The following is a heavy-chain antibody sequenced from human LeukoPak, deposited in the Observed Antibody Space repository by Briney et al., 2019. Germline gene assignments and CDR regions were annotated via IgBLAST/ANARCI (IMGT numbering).Heavy chain of an antibody. CDR2: ISYDGSDK. J-gene: IGHJ4*02. Sequence: GRSLRLSCAASGFTFSSYGMHWGRQAPGKGLEWVAVISYDGSDKYYADSVKGRFTISRDNSKNTLYLQMNSLRTEDTAVYYCAKDGYPLGYCSSTSCPYYFNYWGQGTLVTVSS. CDR1: GFTFSSYG. D-gene: IGHD2-2*01. V-gene: IGHV3-30*18. CDR3: AKDGYPLGYCSSTSCPYYFNY.